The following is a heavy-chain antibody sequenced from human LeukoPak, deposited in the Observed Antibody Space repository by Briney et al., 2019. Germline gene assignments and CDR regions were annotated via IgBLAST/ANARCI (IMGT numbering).Heavy chain of an antibody. CDR3: ARGFRSVTTWGYFDY. V-gene: IGHV3-66*01. D-gene: IGHD4-17*01. Sequence: GGSLRLSCAASGFTVSTNYLSWVRQAPGKGLEWVSLIYSGGGTYYADSVKGRFTISRDNSRNTLSLQMNSLRVDDTAVYYCARGFRSVTTWGYFDYWGQGALVTVSS. J-gene: IGHJ4*02. CDR2: IYSGGGT. CDR1: GFTVSTNY.